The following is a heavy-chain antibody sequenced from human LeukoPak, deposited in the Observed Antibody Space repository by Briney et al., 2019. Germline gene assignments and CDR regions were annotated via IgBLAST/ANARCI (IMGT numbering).Heavy chain of an antibody. Sequence: GGSLRLSCAASGFTFSSYGMHWVRQAPGKGLEWVAVISYGGSNKYYADSVKGRFTISRDNSKNTLYLQMNSLRAEDTAVYYCAKLGIAATRDYWGQGTLVAVSS. CDR3: AKLGIAATRDY. V-gene: IGHV3-30*18. CDR1: GFTFSSYG. D-gene: IGHD6-13*01. CDR2: ISYGGSNK. J-gene: IGHJ4*02.